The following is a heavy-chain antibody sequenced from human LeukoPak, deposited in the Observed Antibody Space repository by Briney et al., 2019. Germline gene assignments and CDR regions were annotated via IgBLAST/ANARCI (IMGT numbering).Heavy chain of an antibody. J-gene: IGHJ5*02. V-gene: IGHV4-59*01. CDR2: IYYSGST. D-gene: IGHD2-21*02. CDR3: ARDSYCGGDCYRWFDP. CDR1: GGSISSCY. Sequence: SETLSLTCTVSGGSISSCYWSWIRQPPGKGLEWIGYIYYSGSTNYNPSLKSRVTISVDTSKNQFSLKLSSVTAADTAVYYCARDSYCGGDCYRWFDPWGQGALVTVSS.